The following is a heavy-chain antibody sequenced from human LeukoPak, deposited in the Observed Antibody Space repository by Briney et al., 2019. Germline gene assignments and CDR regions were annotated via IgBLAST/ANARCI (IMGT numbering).Heavy chain of an antibody. V-gene: IGHV3-11*06. D-gene: IGHD3-16*01. Sequence: GSLSLSCAASGFPFSDYYMSWIRQAPGKGLEWVSYISSSSSYTNYADSVKGRFTISRDNAKNSLYLQMNSLRAEDTAVYYCARLISRNWFDPWGQGTLVTVSS. CDR1: GFPFSDYY. CDR3: ARLISRNWFDP. J-gene: IGHJ5*02. CDR2: ISSSSSYT.